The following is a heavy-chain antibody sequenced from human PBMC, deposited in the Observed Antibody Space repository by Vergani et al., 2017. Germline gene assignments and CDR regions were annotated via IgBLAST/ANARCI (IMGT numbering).Heavy chain of an antibody. J-gene: IGHJ4*02. V-gene: IGHV3-21*06. CDR2: IGSSGPYI. D-gene: IGHD3-22*01. Sequence: VQLVESGGGLVKPGGSLRLSCAASGITFSDFSMSWVRQAPGKGLEWVAFIGSSGPYINYADSVKGRFIISRDNTNNSLFLQMNSLRAEDTAIYYCARKKYYDSKDYYQVEPFDYWGQGTLVTVSS. CDR3: ARKKYYDSKDYYQVEPFDY. CDR1: GITFSDFS.